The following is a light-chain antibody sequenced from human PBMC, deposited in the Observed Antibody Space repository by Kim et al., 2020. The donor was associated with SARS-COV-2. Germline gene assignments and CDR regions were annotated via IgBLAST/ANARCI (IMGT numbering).Light chain of an antibody. J-gene: IGKJ1*01. V-gene: IGKV1-5*03. CDR3: QRAGT. CDR1: QSISSW. CDR2: KAS. Sequence: DIQMTQSPSTLSASVGDRVTITCPASQSISSWLAWYQQKPGKAPKLLIYKASSLESGVPSRFSGSGSGTEFTLTISSLQPDDFATYYCQRAGTFGQGTKVDIK.